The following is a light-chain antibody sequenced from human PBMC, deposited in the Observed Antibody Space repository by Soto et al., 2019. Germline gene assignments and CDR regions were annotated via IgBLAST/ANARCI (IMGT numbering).Light chain of an antibody. CDR2: DDS. CDR1: TTNIGAGYD. J-gene: IGLJ2*01. CDR3: QSYDSNLNVV. V-gene: IGLV1-40*01. Sequence: QSVLAQPPSVSGAPGQRVTISCTGSTTNIGAGYDVPWYQHLPGKAPKLIIYDDSNRPSGVPDRFSGSQSGNTASLVITGLQTEDEADYYCQSYDSNLNVVFGGGTKVTVL.